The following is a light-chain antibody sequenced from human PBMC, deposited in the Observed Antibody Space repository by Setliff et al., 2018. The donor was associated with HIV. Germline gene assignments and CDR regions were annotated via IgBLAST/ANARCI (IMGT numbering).Light chain of an antibody. CDR1: SSDVGSYDL. Sequence: QFVLTQPASVSGSPGQSITISCTGTSSDVGSYDLVSWYQQHPGKAPKVIIYEVNERPSGVSNRFSGSKSGNAASLTISGLQPEDEAEYYCCSYAGSTTLVFGGGTKVTVL. CDR3: CSYAGSTTLV. CDR2: EVN. J-gene: IGLJ3*02. V-gene: IGLV2-23*02.